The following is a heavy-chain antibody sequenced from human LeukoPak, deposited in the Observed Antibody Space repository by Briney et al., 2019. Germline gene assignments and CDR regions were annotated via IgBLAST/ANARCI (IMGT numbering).Heavy chain of an antibody. J-gene: IGHJ5*02. Sequence: GSSVKVSCKASGGTFSSYAISWVRQALGQGLEWMGGIIPIFGTANYAQKFQGRVTITADESTSTAYMELSSLRSEDTAVYYCARWMADGNYAQPYNWFDPWGQGTLVTVSS. CDR1: GGTFSSYA. CDR2: IIPIFGTA. V-gene: IGHV1-69*01. CDR3: ARWMADGNYAQPYNWFDP. D-gene: IGHD3-16*01.